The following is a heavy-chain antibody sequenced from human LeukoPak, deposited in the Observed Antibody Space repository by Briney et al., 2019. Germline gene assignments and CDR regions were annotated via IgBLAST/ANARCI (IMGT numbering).Heavy chain of an antibody. CDR3: AREGDSCSVGWFDP. J-gene: IGHJ5*02. CDR2: IYHSGRT. Sequence: SETLSLTCTVSGYSISSGYYWGWIRQPPGKGLEWIRSIYHSGRTYYNPSLKSRVTISVDTSKNQFSLKLSSVTAADTAVYYCAREGDSCSVGWFDPWGQGTLVTVSS. V-gene: IGHV4-38-2*02. CDR1: GYSISSGYY. D-gene: IGHD6-13*01.